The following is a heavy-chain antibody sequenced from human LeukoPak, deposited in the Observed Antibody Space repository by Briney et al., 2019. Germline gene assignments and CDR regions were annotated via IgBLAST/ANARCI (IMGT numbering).Heavy chain of an antibody. D-gene: IGHD3-22*01. J-gene: IGHJ4*02. Sequence: GGSLRLSCIVSGFTFSTSWMSWVRQAPGKGLESVGRIKPDGSATNYVGSVEGRFSVSRDNAENSLYLQMNSLRAEDTAVYYCAKRPLCYYDSSGYCPAYYFDYWGQGTLVTVSS. CDR3: AKRPLCYYDSSGYCPAYYFDY. CDR1: GFTFSTSW. CDR2: IKPDGSAT. V-gene: IGHV3-7*03.